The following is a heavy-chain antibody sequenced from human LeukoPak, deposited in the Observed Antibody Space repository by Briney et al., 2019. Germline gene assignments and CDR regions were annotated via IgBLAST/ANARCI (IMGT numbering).Heavy chain of an antibody. J-gene: IGHJ4*02. V-gene: IGHV3-30*02. CDR2: IRYDGNKK. Sequence: GGSLRLSCAASGFTFSSYAMYWVRQAPGKGLEWVAFIRYDGNKKYYADSVKGRFTISRDNSRNTVYLQMNSLTSEDTAVYYCAKLLLETGGIGEEFDYWGQGTPATVSS. CDR1: GFTFSSYA. D-gene: IGHD1-26*01. CDR3: AKLLLETGGIGEEFDY.